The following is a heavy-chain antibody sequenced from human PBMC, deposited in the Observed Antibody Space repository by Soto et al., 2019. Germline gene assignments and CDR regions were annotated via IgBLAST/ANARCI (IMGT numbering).Heavy chain of an antibody. CDR1: CGSISSGYYS. CDR3: ARGVTVFGLVSRFWFDP. Sequence: PSETLSLTCTVSCGSISSGYYSWSCVRQSPGKGLEWIGHIYNSGITYYNPSLKSRVVISIDTSRNQFSLRLNSLTAADRAVYFCARGVTVFGLVSRFWFDPWGQGTVVTVSS. V-gene: IGHV4-30-4*01. J-gene: IGHJ5*02. CDR2: IYNSGIT. D-gene: IGHD3-3*01.